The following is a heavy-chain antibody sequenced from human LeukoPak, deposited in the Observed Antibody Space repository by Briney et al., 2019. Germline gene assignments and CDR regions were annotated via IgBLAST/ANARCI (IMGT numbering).Heavy chain of an antibody. D-gene: IGHD1-26*01. J-gene: IGHJ4*02. V-gene: IGHV6-1*01. Sequence: SQTLSLTFAISGDSVSINNAAGSWLRQSPSRGLEWLGRTYYKPNYYNDYAVSGKSRITIHPDTSKNQFSLQLNSVTPEDTAVYYCARGTGIYQFDYWGQGTLVTVSS. CDR3: ARGTGIYQFDY. CDR2: TYYKPNYYN. CDR1: GDSVSINNAA.